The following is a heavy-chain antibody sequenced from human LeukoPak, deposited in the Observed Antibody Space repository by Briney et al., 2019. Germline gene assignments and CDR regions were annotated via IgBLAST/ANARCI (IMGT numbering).Heavy chain of an antibody. CDR3: AKDRQWELLPPFDY. D-gene: IGHD1-26*01. CDR2: ISYDGSNK. Sequence: GGSLRLSCAASGFTFSSYGMHWVRQAPGKGLEWVAVISYDGSNKYYADSVKGRFTISRDNSNNTLYLQMNSLRAEDTAVYYCAKDRQWELLPPFDYWGQGTVVTVSS. CDR1: GFTFSSYG. V-gene: IGHV3-30*18. J-gene: IGHJ4*02.